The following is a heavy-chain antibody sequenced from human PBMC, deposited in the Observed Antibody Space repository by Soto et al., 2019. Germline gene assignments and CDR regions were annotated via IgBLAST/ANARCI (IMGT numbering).Heavy chain of an antibody. CDR1: GASISSSSYY. CDR3: ARSPGIAASEFDY. J-gene: IGHJ4*02. Sequence: SETLSLTCTVSGASISSSSYYWGWIRQPPGKGLEWIGSIYYSGSTYYNPSLKSRVTISVDTSKNQFSLKLSSVTAADTAVYYCARSPGIAASEFDYWGQGTLVTVSS. CDR2: IYYSGST. V-gene: IGHV4-39*01. D-gene: IGHD6-13*01.